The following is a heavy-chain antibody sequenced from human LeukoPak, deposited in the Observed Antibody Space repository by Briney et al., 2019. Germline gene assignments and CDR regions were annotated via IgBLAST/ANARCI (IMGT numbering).Heavy chain of an antibody. CDR1: GGSFSGYY. CDR2: IKHSGST. Sequence: SETLSLTCAVYGGSFSGYYWSWIRQPPGKGLEWIGEIKHSGSTNYNPSLKSRVTISVDTSKNQFSLKLSSVTAADTAVYYCARGPGRYCSSTSCRRDGAFDIWGQGTMVTVSS. D-gene: IGHD2-2*01. CDR3: ARGPGRYCSSTSCRRDGAFDI. V-gene: IGHV4-34*01. J-gene: IGHJ3*02.